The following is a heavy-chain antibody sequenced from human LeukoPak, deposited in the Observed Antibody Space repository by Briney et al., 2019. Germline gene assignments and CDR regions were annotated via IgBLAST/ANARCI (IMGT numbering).Heavy chain of an antibody. CDR1: GYSFTTYW. D-gene: IGHD3-16*01. CDR2: IYPGDSDT. J-gene: IGHJ3*02. CDR3: ARRFPLFGDAFDI. V-gene: IGHV5-51*01. Sequence: GESLKISCKGSGYSFTTYWIGWVRQMPGKGQEWMGIIYPGDSDTRNSPSFQGQVTISADKSIRTAYLQWRSLKASDTAMYYCARRFPLFGDAFDIWGQGTMVTVSS.